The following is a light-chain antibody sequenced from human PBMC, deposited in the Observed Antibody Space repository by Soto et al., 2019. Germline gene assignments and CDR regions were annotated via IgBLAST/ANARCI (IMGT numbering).Light chain of an antibody. Sequence: QSVLTQPASVSGSPGQSITISCTGTSSDVGGYNYVSWYQQHPGKAPKFMIYDVSNRPSGVSNRFSGSKSGNTASLTISGLQAEDEAEYYCCPYTTSNTRQIVFGTGTKVTVL. CDR2: DVS. CDR3: CPYTTSNTRQIV. V-gene: IGLV2-14*01. CDR1: SSDVGGYNY. J-gene: IGLJ1*01.